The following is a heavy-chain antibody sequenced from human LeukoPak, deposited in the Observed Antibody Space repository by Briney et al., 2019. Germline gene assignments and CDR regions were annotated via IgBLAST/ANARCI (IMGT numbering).Heavy chain of an antibody. CDR2: ISGNGVVT. CDR1: RFTFSSYA. D-gene: IGHD6-13*01. V-gene: IGHV3-23*01. J-gene: IGHJ4*02. CDR3: AKEGYGSTWNADFDY. Sequence: GGSLRLSCAASRFTFSSYAMSWVRQAPGKGLEWVSAISGNGVVTYYADCVKGRFTISRDNSKNTLYLQMNSLRAEDTDVYYCAKEGYGSTWNADFDYWGQGTLVIVSS.